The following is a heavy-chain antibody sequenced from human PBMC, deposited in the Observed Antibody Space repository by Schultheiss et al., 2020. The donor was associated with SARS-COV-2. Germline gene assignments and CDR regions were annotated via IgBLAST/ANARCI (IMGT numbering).Heavy chain of an antibody. J-gene: IGHJ5*02. V-gene: IGHV3-30-3*01. Sequence: GGSLRLSCTVSGFTFSSYTMHWVRQAPGKGLEWMAFITYDGARDDYAESVKGRFSISRDNSKNTLYLQMNSLRAEDTAVYYCARVTSGNSAWFAGWFDPWGQGTLVTVSS. CDR2: ITYDGARD. CDR3: ARVTSGNSAWFAGWFDP. D-gene: IGHD5-12*01. CDR1: GFTFSSYT.